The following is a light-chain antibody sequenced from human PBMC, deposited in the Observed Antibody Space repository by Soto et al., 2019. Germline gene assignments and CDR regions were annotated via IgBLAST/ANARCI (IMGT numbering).Light chain of an antibody. CDR1: QSISHY. J-gene: IGKJ1*01. CDR3: QKSYSTPRT. Sequence: DIQMTQSPSALSASVVDRVTITWRASQSISHYLNWYQRKPGKAPKLLIHAASRLQCGVPSRFSGSGSGTDFTLTISSLQPEDFATYDCQKSYSTPRTCGQGTKGDIK. V-gene: IGKV1-39*01. CDR2: AAS.